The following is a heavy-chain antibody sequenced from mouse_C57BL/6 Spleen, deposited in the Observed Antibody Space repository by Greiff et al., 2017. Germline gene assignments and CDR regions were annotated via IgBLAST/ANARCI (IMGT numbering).Heavy chain of an antibody. Sequence: EVQRVESGGGLVKPGGSLKLSCAASGFTFSSYAMSWVRQTPEKRLEWVATISDGGSYTYYPDNVKGRFTIARDNAKNNLYLQMSHLKSEDTAMYYFATANWDLYYAMDYWGQGTSVTGSS. CDR2: ISDGGSYT. V-gene: IGHV5-4*01. D-gene: IGHD4-1*01. J-gene: IGHJ4*01. CDR3: ATANWDLYYAMDY. CDR1: GFTFSSYA.